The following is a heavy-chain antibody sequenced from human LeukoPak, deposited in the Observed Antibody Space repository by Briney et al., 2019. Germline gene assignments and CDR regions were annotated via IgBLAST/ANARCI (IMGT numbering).Heavy chain of an antibody. CDR2: IYSGGTT. CDR3: AKDVLLMVYAVTFDY. D-gene: IGHD2-8*01. V-gene: IGHV3-53*01. CDR1: GFTVSSNY. Sequence: GGSLRLSCAASGFTVSSNYMSWVRQAPGKGLEWVSVIYSGGTTYYADSVKGRFTISRDNSKNTLYLQMNSLRVEDTAVYYCAKDVLLMVYAVTFDYWGQGTLVTVSS. J-gene: IGHJ4*02.